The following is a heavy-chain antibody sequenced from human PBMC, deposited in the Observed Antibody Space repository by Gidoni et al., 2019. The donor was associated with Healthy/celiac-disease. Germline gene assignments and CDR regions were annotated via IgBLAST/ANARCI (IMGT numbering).Heavy chain of an antibody. CDR1: GFTFSSYA. CDR3: AKFGSLFDY. V-gene: IGHV3-23*01. CDR2: ISGTGGST. J-gene: IGHJ4*02. Sequence: EVQLWESGGGLVQPGGYLSLSCAASGFTFSSYAMSWVRQAPGKGLEWVSTISGTGGSTYYADSVKGRFTISRDNSKNTLYLQMNSLRAEDTAVYYCAKFGSLFDYWGQGTLVTVSS. D-gene: IGHD1-26*01.